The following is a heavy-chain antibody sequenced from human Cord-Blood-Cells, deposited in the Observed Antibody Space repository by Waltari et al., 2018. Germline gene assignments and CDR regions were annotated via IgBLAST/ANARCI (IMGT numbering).Heavy chain of an antibody. V-gene: IGHV3-48*02. Sequence: EVQLVESGGGLVQPGGSLRLSCAASGFTFSSYSMNWVRQAPGKGLVLVSSISSSNSTIYYAGSVKGRFTISRDNAKNSLYLQMNSLRDEDTAVYYCARLDGFWSGYFDYGGQGTLVTVSS. D-gene: IGHD3-3*01. CDR1: GFTFSSYS. CDR2: ISSSNSTI. J-gene: IGHJ4*02. CDR3: ARLDGFWSGYFDY.